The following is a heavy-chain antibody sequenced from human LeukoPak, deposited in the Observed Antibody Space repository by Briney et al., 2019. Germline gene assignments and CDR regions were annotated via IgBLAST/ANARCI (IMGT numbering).Heavy chain of an antibody. J-gene: IGHJ4*02. CDR2: IYYSGST. D-gene: IGHD3-22*01. Sequence: SETLSLTCTVSGGSISSSSYYWGWIRQPPGKGLEWIGSIYYSGSTYYNPSLKSRVTISVDTSKNQFSLKLSSVTAADTAVYYCARDAYDSSGSTLDYWGQGTLVTVSS. V-gene: IGHV4-39*07. CDR1: GGSISSSSYY. CDR3: ARDAYDSSGSTLDY.